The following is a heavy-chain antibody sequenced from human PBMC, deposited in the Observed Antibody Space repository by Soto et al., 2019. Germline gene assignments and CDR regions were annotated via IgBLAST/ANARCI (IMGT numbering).Heavy chain of an antibody. CDR1: GFTFSSYA. CDR3: SRPTTVTTRDFQH. CDR2: ISYDGSNK. V-gene: IGHV3-30-3*01. J-gene: IGHJ1*01. D-gene: IGHD4-17*01. Sequence: QVQLVESGGGVVQPGRSLRLSCAASGFTFSSYAMHWVRQAPGKGLEWVAVISYDGSNKYYADCVKGRFTISRDNSKNTLDLQRYSLRADDTAVYYCSRPTTVTTRDFQHWGQGTLVTVSS.